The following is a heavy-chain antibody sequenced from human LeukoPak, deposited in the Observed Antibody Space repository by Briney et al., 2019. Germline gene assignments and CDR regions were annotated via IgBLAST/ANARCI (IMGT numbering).Heavy chain of an antibody. D-gene: IGHD6-13*01. CDR2: INSDGSST. CDR1: GFTFSSYW. J-gene: IGHJ6*03. CDR3: ARGRPGSSSWYVCYMDV. V-gene: IGHV3-74*01. Sequence: GGSLRLSCAASGFTFSSYWMHWVRQAPGKGLVWVSRINSDGSSTSYADSVKGRFTISRDNAKNTLYLQMNSLRAEDTAVYYCARGRPGSSSWYVCYMDVWGKGTTVTVSS.